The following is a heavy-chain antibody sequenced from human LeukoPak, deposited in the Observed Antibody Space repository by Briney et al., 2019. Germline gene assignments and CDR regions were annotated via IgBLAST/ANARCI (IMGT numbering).Heavy chain of an antibody. CDR3: ARDGTAAGLYFDL. Sequence: GGSLRLSCEVSGFTFTDYWMNWVRQAPGKGPGWVPTIRQDGSEKTYVDSVKGRFTISRDNTKDSLSLQLSGLRAEDTAVYYCARDGTAAGLYFDLWGQGTLVTVSS. CDR2: IRQDGSEK. V-gene: IGHV3-7*01. D-gene: IGHD6-13*01. CDR1: GFTFTDYW. J-gene: IGHJ4*01.